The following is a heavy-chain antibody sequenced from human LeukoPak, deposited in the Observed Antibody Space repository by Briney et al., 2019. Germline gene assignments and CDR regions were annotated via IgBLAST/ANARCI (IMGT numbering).Heavy chain of an antibody. CDR3: ARYRRWGYSSSYYFDY. J-gene: IGHJ4*02. V-gene: IGHV4-30-2*01. CDR2: IYHSGST. D-gene: IGHD6-13*01. CDR1: GGSISSGGYY. Sequence: SETLSLTCTVSGGSISSGGYYWSWIRQPPGKGLEWIGYIYHSGSTYYNPSLKSRVTISVDRSKNQFSLKLSSVTAADTAVYYCARYRRWGYSSSYYFDYWGQGTLVTVSS.